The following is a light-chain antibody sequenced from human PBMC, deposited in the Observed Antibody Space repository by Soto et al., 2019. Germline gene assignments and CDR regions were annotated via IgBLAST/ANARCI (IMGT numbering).Light chain of an antibody. CDR3: QQSYSTPWT. CDR1: QNVYTN. Sequence: ETVMTQSPATLSVSLGATSTLSCRASQNVYTNLAWYQQKPGQAPRLVLYGASTRATGVPARFSGSGSGTEFILTSSSLQPEDFATYHCQQSYSTPWTFGQGTKVDIK. CDR2: GAS. J-gene: IGKJ1*01. V-gene: IGKV3-15*01.